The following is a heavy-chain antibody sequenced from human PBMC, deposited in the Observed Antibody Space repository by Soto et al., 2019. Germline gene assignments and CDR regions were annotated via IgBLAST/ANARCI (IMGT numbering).Heavy chain of an antibody. CDR3: TVWGSGSEFGAT. D-gene: IGHD3-10*01. CDR2: STNKANSYTT. Sequence: EVQLVESGGGLVQPGGSLRLSCAASGFTFSDHYMDWVRQAPGKGLEWVGRSTNKANSYTTEYAASVKGRLTVARDDSKNSLYLQRNSLKIEDSAVYYCTVWGSGSEFGATWGQGTLVTVSS. J-gene: IGHJ4*02. V-gene: IGHV3-72*01. CDR1: GFTFSDHY.